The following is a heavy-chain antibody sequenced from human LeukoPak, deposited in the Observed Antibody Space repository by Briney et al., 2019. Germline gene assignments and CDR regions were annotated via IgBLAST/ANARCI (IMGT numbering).Heavy chain of an antibody. CDR3: ARGSITIFGVVTD. V-gene: IGHV3-30-3*01. J-gene: IGHJ4*02. CDR1: GFTFSSYA. D-gene: IGHD3-3*01. Sequence: GRSLRLSCAASGFTFSSYAMHWVRQAPGKGLEWVAVISYDGSNKYYADSVKGRFTISRDNSKNSLYLQMNSLRAEDTAVYYCARGSITIFGVVTDWGQGTLVTASS. CDR2: ISYDGSNK.